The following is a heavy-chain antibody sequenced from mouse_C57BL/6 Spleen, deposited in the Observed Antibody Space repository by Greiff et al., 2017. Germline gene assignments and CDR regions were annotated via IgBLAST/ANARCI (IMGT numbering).Heavy chain of an antibody. CDR2: ISSGGDYI. J-gene: IGHJ4*01. CDR3: TLEIYDGYYGDAMDY. D-gene: IGHD2-3*01. CDR1: GFTFSSYA. V-gene: IGHV5-9-1*02. Sequence: EVMLVESGEGLVKPGGSLKLSCAASGFTFSSYAMSWVRQTPEKGLEWVAYISSGGDYIYYADTVKGRFTISRDNARNTLYLQMSSLKSEDTAMYYCTLEIYDGYYGDAMDYWGQGASVTVSS.